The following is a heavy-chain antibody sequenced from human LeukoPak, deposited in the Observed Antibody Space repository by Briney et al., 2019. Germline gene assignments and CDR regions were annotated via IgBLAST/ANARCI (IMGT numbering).Heavy chain of an antibody. CDR2: IYTSGST. Sequence: PSQTPSLTCTVSGGSISSGSYYWSWIRQPAGKGLEWIGRIYTSGSTNYNPSLKSRVTISVDTSKNQFSLKLSSVTAADTAVYYCARESGELWFGELLGGGFDYWGQGTLVTVSS. V-gene: IGHV4-61*02. CDR3: ARESGELWFGELLGGGFDY. D-gene: IGHD3-10*01. J-gene: IGHJ4*02. CDR1: GGSISSGSYY.